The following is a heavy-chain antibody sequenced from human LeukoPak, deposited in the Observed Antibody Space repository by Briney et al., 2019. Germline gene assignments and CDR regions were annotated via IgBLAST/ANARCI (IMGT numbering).Heavy chain of an antibody. CDR3: ARVISSSNWYGDIGY. D-gene: IGHD6-13*01. J-gene: IGHJ4*02. V-gene: IGHV3-74*01. CDR1: GFTFSGYW. Sequence: GGSLRLSCEASGFTFSGYWMHWVRQAPGKGLVWVSRIKYDGGGISYADSVKGRFTISRDNAKNTLYLQMKSLRVEDTAVYYCARVISSSNWYGDIGYWGQGTLVTVSS. CDR2: IKYDGGGI.